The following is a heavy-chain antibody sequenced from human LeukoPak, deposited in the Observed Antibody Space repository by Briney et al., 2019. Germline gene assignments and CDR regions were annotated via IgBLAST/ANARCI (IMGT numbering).Heavy chain of an antibody. CDR2: IYYSGST. D-gene: IGHD4-17*01. CDR1: GGSISSSSYY. Sequence: KPSETLSLTCTVSGGSISSSSYYWGWIRQPPGKGLEWIGSIYYSGSTYYNPSLKSRVTISVDTSKNQFSLKLSSVTAADTAVYYCARHIPYDYEDYWGQGTLVTVSS. V-gene: IGHV4-39*01. J-gene: IGHJ4*02. CDR3: ARHIPYDYEDY.